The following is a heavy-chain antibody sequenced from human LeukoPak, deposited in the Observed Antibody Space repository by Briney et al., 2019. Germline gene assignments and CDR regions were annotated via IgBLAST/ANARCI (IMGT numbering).Heavy chain of an antibody. D-gene: IGHD3-10*01. V-gene: IGHV3-11*06. J-gene: IGHJ4*02. Sequence: GGSLRLSCAASGFTFSDYYMSWIRQAPGKGLEWVSYISSSSSYTNYADSVKGRFTISRDNAKNSLYLQMNSLRAEDTAVYYCARDRWYYYGSGSYHPQDYWGQGTLVTVSS. CDR1: GFTFSDYY. CDR3: ARDRWYYYGSGSYHPQDY. CDR2: ISSSSSYT.